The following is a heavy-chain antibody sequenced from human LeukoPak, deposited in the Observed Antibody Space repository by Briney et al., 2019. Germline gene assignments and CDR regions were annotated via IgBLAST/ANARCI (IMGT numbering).Heavy chain of an antibody. CDR1: GGSFSGYY. CDR3: AGDRYYGSGSYYNPRRGHFDY. V-gene: IGHV4-34*01. CDR2: INHSGST. J-gene: IGHJ4*02. Sequence: SETLSLTCAVYGGSFSGYYWSWIRQPPGKGLEWIGEINHSGSTNYNPSLKSRVTISVDTSKNQFSLKLSSVTAADTAVYYCAGDRYYGSGSYYNPRRGHFDYWGQGTLVTVSS. D-gene: IGHD3-10*01.